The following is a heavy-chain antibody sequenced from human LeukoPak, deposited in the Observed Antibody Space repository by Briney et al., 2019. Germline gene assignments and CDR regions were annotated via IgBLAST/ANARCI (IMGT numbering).Heavy chain of an antibody. J-gene: IGHJ4*01. CDR3: AYYYDSSAYYERYYFDY. CDR2: IIPIFGTA. Sequence: SVKVSCKASGGTFSSYAISWVRQAPGQGLEWMGRIIPIFGTANYAQKFQGRVTITADKSTSTAYMELSSLRPEDTAVYYCAYYYDSSAYYERYYFDYWGHGTLVTVFS. D-gene: IGHD3-22*01. V-gene: IGHV1-69*06. CDR1: GGTFSSYA.